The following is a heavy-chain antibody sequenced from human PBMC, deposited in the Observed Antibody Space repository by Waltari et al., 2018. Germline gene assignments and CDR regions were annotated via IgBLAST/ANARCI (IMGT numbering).Heavy chain of an antibody. CDR3: TTGTGYSGYPIDY. J-gene: IGHJ4*02. Sequence: EVQLVESGGGLVQPGGPLRLSCVASGFTFSNFWMHWVRQAPGKGLEWVGRIKSKTDGGTTDYAAPVKGRFTISRDDSKNTLYLQMNSLKTEDTAVYYCTTGTGYSGYPIDYWGQGTLVIVSS. D-gene: IGHD5-12*01. CDR1: GFTFSNFW. V-gene: IGHV3-15*01. CDR2: IKSKTDGGTT.